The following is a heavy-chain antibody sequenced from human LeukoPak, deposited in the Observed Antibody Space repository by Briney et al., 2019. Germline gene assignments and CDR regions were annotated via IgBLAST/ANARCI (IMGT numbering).Heavy chain of an antibody. CDR3: ARVTTYYDILTGLPTGYFDY. Sequence: SETLSLTCTVSGGSISSSSYYWGWIRQPPGKGLEWIGSIYYSGSTYYNPSLKSRVTISVDTSKNQFSLKLSSVTAADTAVYYCARVTTYYDILTGLPTGYFDYWGQGTLVTVSS. V-gene: IGHV4-39*07. CDR1: GGSISSSSYY. D-gene: IGHD3-9*01. J-gene: IGHJ4*02. CDR2: IYYSGST.